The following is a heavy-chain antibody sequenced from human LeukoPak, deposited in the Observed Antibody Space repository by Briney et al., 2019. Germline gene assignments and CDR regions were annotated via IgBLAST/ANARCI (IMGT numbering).Heavy chain of an antibody. Sequence: GGSLRLSCAASGFTFSSYWMHWVRQAPGKGLVWVSRINSDGSSTSYADSVKGRFTISRDNAKSTLYLQMNSLRAEDTAVYYCARGYSYGYRIDYWGQGTLVTVSS. V-gene: IGHV3-74*01. CDR1: GFTFSSYW. CDR2: INSDGSST. CDR3: ARGYSYGYRIDY. D-gene: IGHD5-18*01. J-gene: IGHJ4*02.